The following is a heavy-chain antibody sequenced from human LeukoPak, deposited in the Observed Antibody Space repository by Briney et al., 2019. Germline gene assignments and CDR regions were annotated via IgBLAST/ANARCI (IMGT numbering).Heavy chain of an antibody. CDR1: GFTFSSYG. D-gene: IGHD2-2*03. J-gene: IGHJ4*02. CDR2: ISYDGSNK. V-gene: IGHV3-30*18. CDR3: AKELDIVVVPAGNPLDY. Sequence: AGGSLRLSCAASGFTFSSYGMHWVRQAPGKGLEWVAVISYDGSNKYYADSVKGRFTISRDNSKNTLYLQMNSLRAEDTAVYYCAKELDIVVVPAGNPLDYWGQGTLVTVSS.